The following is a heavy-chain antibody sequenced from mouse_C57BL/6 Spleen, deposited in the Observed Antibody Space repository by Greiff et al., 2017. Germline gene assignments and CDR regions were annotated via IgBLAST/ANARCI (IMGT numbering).Heavy chain of an antibody. J-gene: IGHJ4*01. Sequence: QVQLKESGPGLVAPSQSLSITCTVSGFSLNSYGVDWVRQSPGKGLEWLGVIWGVGSTNYNSALKYRLSISKDNSKSQVFLKRNSLQTDDTAMYYCARGGYYDWYAMDYWGQGTSVTVSS. CDR1: GFSLNSYG. V-gene: IGHV2-6*01. CDR2: IWGVGST. D-gene: IGHD2-4*01. CDR3: ARGGYYDWYAMDY.